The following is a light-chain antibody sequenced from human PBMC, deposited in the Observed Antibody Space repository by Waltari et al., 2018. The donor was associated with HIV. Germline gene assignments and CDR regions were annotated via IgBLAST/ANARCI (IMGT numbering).Light chain of an antibody. CDR2: EVS. CDR1: RSDLATCNF. Sequence: SVLTQLVSVSGSPGQSITIACAGARSDLATCNFVFWYQHPPGKAPKLLIYEVSSRSSGVSNRFSGSNSGNTASLPMSGLQAHDEADYSCRSYPRDSRFVFGTGPAVTVL. V-gene: IGLV2-14*01. CDR3: RSYPRDSRFV. J-gene: IGLJ1*01.